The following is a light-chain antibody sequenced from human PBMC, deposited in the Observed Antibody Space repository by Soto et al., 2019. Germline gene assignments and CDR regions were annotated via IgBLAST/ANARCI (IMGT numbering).Light chain of an antibody. CDR2: GGS. CDR1: QSVSSKH. V-gene: IGKV3-20*01. CDR3: QQVNSFTST. J-gene: IGKJ5*01. Sequence: IVMTQSPAHLSLSPGERATLSCRASQSVSSKHLAWYQQKPGQAPRLFIYGGSSRATGIPVRFSGSVSETDGTITLSSLKTEDGSTYDCQQVNSFTSTFGQGTRLENK.